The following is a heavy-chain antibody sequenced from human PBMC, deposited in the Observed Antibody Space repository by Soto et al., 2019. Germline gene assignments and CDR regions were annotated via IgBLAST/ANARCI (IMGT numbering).Heavy chain of an antibody. Sequence: EVQLLESGGDLVQPGGSLRLSCAVSGFTFRNYAMNWVRQVPGKGLEWVSTVSNSGDTTYYADSVKGRFTISRDNPQNTLYLQMNAVTAEDTAVYYCAPLLTSGGSCCPFECWGQGTLVTVSS. J-gene: IGHJ4*02. CDR1: GFTFRNYA. CDR3: APLLTSGGSCCPFEC. D-gene: IGHD2-15*01. V-gene: IGHV3-23*01. CDR2: VSNSGDTT.